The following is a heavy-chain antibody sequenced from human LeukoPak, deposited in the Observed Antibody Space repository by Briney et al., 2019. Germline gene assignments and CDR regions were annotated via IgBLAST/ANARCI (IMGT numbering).Heavy chain of an antibody. D-gene: IGHD3-16*02. CDR1: GFTFSSYE. J-gene: IGHJ5*02. V-gene: IGHV3-48*03. CDR2: ISSSGSTI. Sequence: GGSLRLSCAASGFTFSSYEMNWVRQAPGKGLEWVSYISSSGSTIYYADSVKGRFTISRDNAKNSLYLQMNSLRAEDTAVYYCARDLTSLRLGELSPNWFDPWGQGTLVTVSS. CDR3: ARDLTSLRLGELSPNWFDP.